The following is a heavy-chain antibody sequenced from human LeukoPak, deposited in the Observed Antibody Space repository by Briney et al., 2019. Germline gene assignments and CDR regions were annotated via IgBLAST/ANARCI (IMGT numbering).Heavy chain of an antibody. CDR3: ARDHVVDGLVFDY. D-gene: IGHD2-15*01. Sequence: GGSQRLSCAASGFTFSSHWMSWVRQAPGKGLEWVANINQDGSEKYYVDSVKGRFTISRDNTKNSLYLQMNSLRAEDTAIYYCARDHVVDGLVFDYWGQGALVTVSS. CDR1: GFTFSSHW. J-gene: IGHJ4*02. V-gene: IGHV3-7*03. CDR2: INQDGSEK.